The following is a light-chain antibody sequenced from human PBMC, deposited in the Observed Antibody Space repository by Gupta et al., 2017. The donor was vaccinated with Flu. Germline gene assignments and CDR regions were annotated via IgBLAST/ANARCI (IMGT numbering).Light chain of an antibody. Sequence: QTAVTQEPSFSVSPGGTVTLTCGFDSGSGSTTNYPSWYQQAPGQTPRTLMDGTNIRYFGVPDRGSGSNLGNNAALHITGAQSDDEADDYCMQSMRSDIYLFGGGTKMTVL. V-gene: IGLV8-61*01. CDR3: MQSMRSDIYL. CDR1: SGSGSTTNY. CDR2: GTN. J-gene: IGLJ3*02.